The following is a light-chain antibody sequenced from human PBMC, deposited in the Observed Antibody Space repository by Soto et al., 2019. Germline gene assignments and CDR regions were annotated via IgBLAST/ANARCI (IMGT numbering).Light chain of an antibody. CDR3: QQYGSSLGVT. CDR1: QNIRSS. V-gene: IGKV3-20*01. Sequence: EVVMTQSPASLSASPGERVTLSCRASQNIRSSLAWYQQRPGQAPRLLIYDASTRATGIPPRFSGGGSGTDFNLTISRLEPEEFAVYYCQQYGSSLGVTFGGGTKVDIK. J-gene: IGKJ4*01. CDR2: DAS.